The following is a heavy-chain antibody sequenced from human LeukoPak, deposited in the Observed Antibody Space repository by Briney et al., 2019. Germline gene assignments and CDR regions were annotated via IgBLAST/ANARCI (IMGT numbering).Heavy chain of an antibody. CDR2: ISAYNGNT. CDR3: ARGGRNTMVRGVIMDWFDP. D-gene: IGHD3-10*01. V-gene: IGHV1-18*01. Sequence: ASVKVSCKAFGYTFTSYGISWVRQAPGQGLEWMGWISAYNGNTNYAQKLQGRVTMTTDTSTSTAYMELRSLRSDDTAVYYCARGGRNTMVRGVIMDWFDPWGQGTLVIVSS. J-gene: IGHJ5*02. CDR1: GYTFTSYG.